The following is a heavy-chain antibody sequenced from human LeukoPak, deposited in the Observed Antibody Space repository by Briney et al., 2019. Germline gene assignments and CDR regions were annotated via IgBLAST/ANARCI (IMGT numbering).Heavy chain of an antibody. CDR1: GFTFSSYW. J-gene: IGHJ4*02. CDR3: AKGGGGWLQLMSLDY. V-gene: IGHV3-74*01. CDR2: INSDGSIT. D-gene: IGHD5-24*01. Sequence: GGSLRLSCADSGFTFSSYWMHWVRQAPGKGLVWVSRINSDGSITTYADSVKGRFTISRDNSKNTLYLQMNSLRAEDTAVYYCAKGGGGWLQLMSLDYWGQGTLVTVSS.